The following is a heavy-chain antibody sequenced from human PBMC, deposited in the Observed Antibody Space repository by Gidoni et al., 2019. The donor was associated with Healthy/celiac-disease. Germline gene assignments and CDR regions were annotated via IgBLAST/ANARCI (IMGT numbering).Heavy chain of an antibody. J-gene: IGHJ6*02. CDR3: ASSLLACSGGSCYVDYYYGMDV. D-gene: IGHD2-15*01. CDR2: ISSSSSYT. V-gene: IGHV3-11*06. CDR1: GFTFSDYY. Sequence: QVQLVESGGGLVKPGGSLRLSCAASGFTFSDYYMSWIRQAPGKGLEWVSYISSSSSYTNYADSVKGRFTISRDNAKNSLYLQMNSLRAEDTAVYYCASSLLACSGGSCYVDYYYGMDVWGQGTTVTVSS.